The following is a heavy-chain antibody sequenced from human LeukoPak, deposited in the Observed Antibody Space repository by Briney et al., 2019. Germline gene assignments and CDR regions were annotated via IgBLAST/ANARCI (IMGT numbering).Heavy chain of an antibody. CDR2: IYTSGTT. J-gene: IGHJ4*02. D-gene: IGHD3-10*01. CDR1: GGTISSYY. CDR3: AREGSGSLRD. V-gene: IGHV4-4*07. Sequence: PSETLSLTCTVSGGTISSYYWSWIRQPAGKGLEWIGRIYTSGTTNYNPSLKSRVTMSLDTSKNQLSLKLSSVTAADTAVYYCAREGSGSLRDWGQGTLVTVSS.